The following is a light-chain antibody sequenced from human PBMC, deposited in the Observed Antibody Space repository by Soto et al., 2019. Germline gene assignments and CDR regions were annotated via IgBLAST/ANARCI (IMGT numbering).Light chain of an antibody. CDR3: CAHTEKHPPV. Sequence: QSALTQPRSVSGSPGQSVTISCTATGSEVGRHNIVSWYQQHPGKVPKLIIYEVSKRSSGVPDRFSGSKSGNTASLIISGLQVGDEGDYYCCAHTEKHPPVFGTGTKVTVL. CDR1: GSEVGRHNI. CDR2: EVS. V-gene: IGLV2-11*01. J-gene: IGLJ1*01.